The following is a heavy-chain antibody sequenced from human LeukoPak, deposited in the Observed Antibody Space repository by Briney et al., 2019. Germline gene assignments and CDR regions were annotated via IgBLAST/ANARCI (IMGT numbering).Heavy chain of an antibody. CDR3: AKEGDSTGYYDYFDY. CDR2: ISGSGGGT. J-gene: IGHJ4*02. V-gene: IGHV3-23*01. Sequence: GGSLRLSCAASGFTFSSYAMSWVRQAPGKGLEWVSAISGSGGGTYYADSVKGRFTISRDNSKNTLYLQMNSLRAEDTAVYYCAKEGDSTGYYDYFDYWGQGTLVTVSS. D-gene: IGHD3-22*01. CDR1: GFTFSSYA.